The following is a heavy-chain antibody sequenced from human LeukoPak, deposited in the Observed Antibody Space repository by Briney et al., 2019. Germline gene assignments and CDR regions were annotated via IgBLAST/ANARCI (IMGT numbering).Heavy chain of an antibody. J-gene: IGHJ4*02. Sequence: SETLSLTCTVSGGSISSSSYYWGWIRQPPGKGLEWIGSIYYSGSTYYNPSLKSRVTISVDTSKNQFSLKLSSVTAADTAVYYCARGPYYYGSGSYLLKPYYFDYWGQGTLVTVSS. D-gene: IGHD3-10*01. CDR3: ARGPYYYGSGSYLLKPYYFDY. CDR1: GGSISSSSYY. V-gene: IGHV4-39*01. CDR2: IYYSGST.